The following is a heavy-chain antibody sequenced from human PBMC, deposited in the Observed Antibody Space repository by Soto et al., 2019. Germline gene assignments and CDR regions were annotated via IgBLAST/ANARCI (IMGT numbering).Heavy chain of an antibody. V-gene: IGHV3-48*02. CDR3: ARRVDTAMVGARSYYYGMDV. Sequence: GGSLRLSCAASGFTFSSYSMNWVRQAPGKGLEWVSYISSSSSTIYYADSVKGRFTISRDNAKNSLYLQMNSLRDEDTTVYYCARRVDTAMVGARSYYYGMDVWGQGTTVTVSS. J-gene: IGHJ6*02. D-gene: IGHD5-18*01. CDR1: GFTFSSYS. CDR2: ISSSSSTI.